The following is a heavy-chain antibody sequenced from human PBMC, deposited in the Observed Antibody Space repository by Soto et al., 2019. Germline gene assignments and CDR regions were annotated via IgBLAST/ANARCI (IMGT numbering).Heavy chain of an antibody. CDR1: GGSISSGGYY. V-gene: IGHV4-31*03. Sequence: SETLSLTCTVSGGSISSGGYYWTWIRQHPGKGLEWIGYNYYSGITYYNPSLKSRVTISLDTSKDQFSLKLSSVTAADTAVYYCARGSSIAGLCYGMDVWSQGTS. CDR2: NYYSGIT. CDR3: ARGSSIAGLCYGMDV. D-gene: IGHD6-6*01. J-gene: IGHJ6*02.